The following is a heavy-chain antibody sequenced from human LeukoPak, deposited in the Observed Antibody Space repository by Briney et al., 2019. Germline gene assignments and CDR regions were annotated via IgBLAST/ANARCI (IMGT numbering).Heavy chain of an antibody. V-gene: IGHV4-31*03. Sequence: PSETLSLTCTVSGGSISSGGYYWGWIRQHPGKGLEWIGYIYYSGSTYYNPSLKSRVTISIDTSKNQFSLKLSSVTAADTAVYYCARAPKSKKQWLAHFDYWGQGTLVTVSS. CDR1: GGSISSGGYY. CDR3: ARAPKSKKQWLAHFDY. D-gene: IGHD6-19*01. J-gene: IGHJ4*02. CDR2: IYYSGST.